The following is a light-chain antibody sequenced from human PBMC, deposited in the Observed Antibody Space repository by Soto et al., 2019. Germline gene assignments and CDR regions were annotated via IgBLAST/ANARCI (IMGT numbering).Light chain of an antibody. V-gene: IGKV3-15*01. CDR2: DAS. J-gene: IGKJ2*01. CDR1: QSVSSN. Sequence: EIVMTQSPAILSVSPGERATLSCRASQSVSSNLAWYQQKPGQAPRLLIYDASTRATGFPARFSGSGSGTEFTLTISSLQSEDFAVYYCQQYNNWPPYTFGQGTKLEIK. CDR3: QQYNNWPPYT.